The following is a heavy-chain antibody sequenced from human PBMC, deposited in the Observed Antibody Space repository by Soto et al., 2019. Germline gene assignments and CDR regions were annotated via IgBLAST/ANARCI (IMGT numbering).Heavy chain of an antibody. CDR2: ITSSSSQI. D-gene: IGHD6-13*01. Sequence: EVQLVESGGGLVKPGGSLRLSCAASGFTFSNYNMNWVRQAPGKGLEWVSSITSSSSQIHYADSVKGRFTISRDNAKNSLNLQMNNLRVEDTAVYYCARGGGYSSSWGQGTLVSVSS. J-gene: IGHJ4*02. CDR3: ARGGGYSSS. CDR1: GFTFSNYN. V-gene: IGHV3-21*01.